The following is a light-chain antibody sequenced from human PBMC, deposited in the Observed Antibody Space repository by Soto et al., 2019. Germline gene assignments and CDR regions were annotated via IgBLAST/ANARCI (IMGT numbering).Light chain of an antibody. J-gene: IGLJ1*01. CDR1: SSDVGDYNY. CDR3: SSYTSSSTYV. CDR2: EVS. Sequence: QSVLTQPASVSGSPGQSITISCTGTSSDVGDYNYVSWYQQVPGKAPKVMIYEVSNRPSGVSNRFSGSESGITASLTISGLQAEDEADYYCSSYTSSSTYVFGTGTKVTVL. V-gene: IGLV2-14*01.